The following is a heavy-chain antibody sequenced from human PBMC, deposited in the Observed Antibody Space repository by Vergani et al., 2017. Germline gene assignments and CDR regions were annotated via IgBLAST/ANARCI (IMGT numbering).Heavy chain of an antibody. D-gene: IGHD3-3*01. CDR2: IYHSGST. V-gene: IGHV4-38-2*01. Sequence: QVQLQESGPGLVKPSETLSLTCAVSGYSISSGYYWGWIRQPPGKGLEWIGSIYHSGSTYYNPSLKSRVTISVDTTKNQFYLKLSSVTAANTAVYYCARLRDFGSGYYTGSDAMDIWGQGRMVTVSS. J-gene: IGHJ3*02. CDR1: GYSISSGYY. CDR3: ARLRDFGSGYYTGSDAMDI.